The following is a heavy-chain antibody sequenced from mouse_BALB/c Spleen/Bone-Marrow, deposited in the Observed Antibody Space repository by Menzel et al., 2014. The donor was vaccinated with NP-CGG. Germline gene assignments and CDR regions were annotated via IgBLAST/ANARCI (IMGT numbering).Heavy chain of an antibody. J-gene: IGHJ1*01. Sequence: VQLQQSGPGLVQPSQSLPITCTVSGFSLTSYGVHWVRQSPGKGLEWLGVIWSGGSTDYNAAFISRLSISKDNSKSQVFFKMNSLQANDTAIYYCARNYYGSSYWYFDVWGAGTTVTVSS. CDR1: GFSLTSYG. V-gene: IGHV2-2*02. CDR3: ARNYYGSSYWYFDV. D-gene: IGHD1-1*01. CDR2: IWSGGST.